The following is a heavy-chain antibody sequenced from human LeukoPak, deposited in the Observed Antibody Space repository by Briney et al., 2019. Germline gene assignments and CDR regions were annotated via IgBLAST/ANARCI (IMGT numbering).Heavy chain of an antibody. CDR3: ARDYYYDSSGYWDYYFDY. Sequence: PGGSLRLSCAASGLTFSNSYMNWVRQSPGKGLEWVAVIWYDGSNKYYADSVKGRFTISRDNSKNTLYLEMNSLRAEDTAVYYCARDYYYDSSGYWDYYFDYWGQGTLVSVSS. V-gene: IGHV3-33*08. D-gene: IGHD3-22*01. CDR1: GLTFSNSY. CDR2: IWYDGSNK. J-gene: IGHJ4*02.